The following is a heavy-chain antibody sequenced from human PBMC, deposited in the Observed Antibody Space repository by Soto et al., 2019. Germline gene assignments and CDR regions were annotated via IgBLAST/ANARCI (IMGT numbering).Heavy chain of an antibody. CDR1: GFTFSSYW. CDR2: IKQDGSEK. J-gene: IGHJ4*02. Sequence: GGSLRLSFAASGFTFSSYWMSWVRQAPGKGLEWLADIKQDGSEKHYVDSVKGRFTISRDNVKNSLYLQMNSLRAEDTAVYYCARDHTSPGITGDYGGQGTLVTVSS. V-gene: IGHV3-7*01. D-gene: IGHD6-13*01. CDR3: ARDHTSPGITGDY.